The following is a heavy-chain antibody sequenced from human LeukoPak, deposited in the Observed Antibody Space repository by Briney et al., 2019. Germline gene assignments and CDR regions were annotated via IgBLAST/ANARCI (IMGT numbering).Heavy chain of an antibody. D-gene: IGHD5-24*01. V-gene: IGHV3-7*03. Sequence: GGSLRLSCAASGFIFKDYAMNWVRLAPGKGLEWVANIKEDGTETYYVDSVKGRFTISRDNAKNSLYLQMNSLRVEDTAVYYCAKEGRSLQTYWGQGTLVTVSS. CDR2: IKEDGTET. CDR3: AKEGRSLQTY. J-gene: IGHJ4*02. CDR1: GFIFKDYA.